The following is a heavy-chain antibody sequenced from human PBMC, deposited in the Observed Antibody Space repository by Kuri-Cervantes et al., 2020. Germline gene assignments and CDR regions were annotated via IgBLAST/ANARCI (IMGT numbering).Heavy chain of an antibody. J-gene: IGHJ3*01. D-gene: IGHD3-22*01. Sequence: ASVKVSCKASGYTFTSYAMHWVRQAPGQRLEWMGIIKPSGGNTRDAQKFQGRVTMTRDTSTSTVYMELSSVRCEDTAVYDCAREYIDSGGSLYDAFTFWGQGTMVTVSS. CDR3: AREYIDSGGSLYDAFTF. V-gene: IGHV1-46*01. CDR1: GYTFTSYA. CDR2: IKPSGGNT.